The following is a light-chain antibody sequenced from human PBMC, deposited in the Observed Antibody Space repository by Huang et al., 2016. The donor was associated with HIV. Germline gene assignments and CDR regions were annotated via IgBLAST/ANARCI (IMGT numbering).Light chain of an antibody. V-gene: IGKV3-11*01. J-gene: IGKJ3*01. CDR2: DAS. CDR1: QGVSSY. CDR3: QQRNSWPPIFT. Sequence: EIVLTQSPATLSLSPGERATLSCRASQGVSSYLAWYQQKSGQAPRLLIYDASKRATGIPARFSGSGSGTDFTLTISSLEPEDFAVYFCQQRNSWPPIFTFGPGTKVDIK.